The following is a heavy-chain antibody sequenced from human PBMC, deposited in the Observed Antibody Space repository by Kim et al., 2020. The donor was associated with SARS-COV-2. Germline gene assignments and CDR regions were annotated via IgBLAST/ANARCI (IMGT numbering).Heavy chain of an antibody. J-gene: IGHJ6*02. V-gene: IGHV1-3*01. D-gene: IGHD3-10*01. CDR3: ARGGLTMVRGVIYYYYYGMDV. CDR1: GYTFTSYA. CDR2: INAGNGNT. Sequence: ASVKVSCKASGYTFTSYAMHWVRQAPGQRLEWMGWINAGNGNTKYSQKFQGRVTITRDTSASTAYMELSSLRSEDTAVYYCARGGLTMVRGVIYYYYYGMDVWGQGTTVTVSS.